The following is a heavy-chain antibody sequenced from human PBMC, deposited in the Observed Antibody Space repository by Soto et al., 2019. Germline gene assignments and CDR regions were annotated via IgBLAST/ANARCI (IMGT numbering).Heavy chain of an antibody. J-gene: IGHJ4*02. CDR2: ISGSGGST. CDR3: AKRVVRGYYFDY. CDR1: GFTFSSYA. Sequence: SCAASGFTFSSYAMSWVRQAPGKGLEWVSAISGSGGSTYYADSVKGRFTISRDNSKNTLYLQMNSLRAEDTAVYYCAKRVVRGYYFDYWGQGTLVTVSS. V-gene: IGHV3-23*01. D-gene: IGHD3-16*01.